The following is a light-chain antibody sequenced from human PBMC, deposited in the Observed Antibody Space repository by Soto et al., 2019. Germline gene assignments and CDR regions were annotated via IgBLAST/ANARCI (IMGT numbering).Light chain of an antibody. CDR3: TSYAGSNIWV. CDR1: SSDVGAYNY. V-gene: IGLV2-8*01. Sequence: QSALTQPPSASGSPGQSVTISCTGTSSDVGAYNYVSWYQQYPGKAPKLMIYDVSKRPAGVPDRFSGSKSGKTAPLTASGLQREDEADYYCTSYAGSNIWVFGGGTKLTVL. J-gene: IGLJ3*02. CDR2: DVS.